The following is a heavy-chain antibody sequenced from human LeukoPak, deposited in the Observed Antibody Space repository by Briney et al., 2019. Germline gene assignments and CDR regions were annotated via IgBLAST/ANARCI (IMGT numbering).Heavy chain of an antibody. Sequence: QPGGSLRLSCAASGFTFNNYGMHWVRQAPGKGLEWVAVISYDGRNIHYPDSVKGRFTISRDISTDTLWLQMDSLRTEDTAVYYCARCGYSDGWSCDHWGQGTLVTVSS. CDR2: ISYDGRNI. CDR3: ARCGYSDGWSCDH. J-gene: IGHJ5*02. D-gene: IGHD5-18*01. CDR1: GFTFNNYG. V-gene: IGHV3-30*03.